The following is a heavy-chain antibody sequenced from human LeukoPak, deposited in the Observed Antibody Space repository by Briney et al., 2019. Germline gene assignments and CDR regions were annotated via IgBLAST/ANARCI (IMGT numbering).Heavy chain of an antibody. CDR3: ARAYYGSGRGWFDP. Sequence: SETLSLTCTVSGGSISSYYWSWIRQPPGKGLEWIGYIYYSGSTYYNPSLKSRVTISVDTSKNQFSLRLSSVTAADTAVYYCARAYYGSGRGWFDPWGQGTLVTVSS. V-gene: IGHV4-59*06. CDR2: IYYSGST. J-gene: IGHJ5*02. CDR1: GGSISSYY. D-gene: IGHD3-10*01.